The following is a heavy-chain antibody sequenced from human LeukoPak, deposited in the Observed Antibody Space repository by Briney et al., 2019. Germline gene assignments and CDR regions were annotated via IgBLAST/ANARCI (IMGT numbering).Heavy chain of an antibody. CDR1: GFTFSSYW. Sequence: PGGSLRLSCAASGFTFSSYWMHWVRQAPGKGLVWVSRINSDGSSTSYADSVKGRFTISRDNAKNTLYLQMNSLRAEDTAMYYCARDCSSTSCYENDAFDIWGQGTMVTVSS. CDR3: ARDCSSTSCYENDAFDI. D-gene: IGHD2-2*01. J-gene: IGHJ3*02. V-gene: IGHV3-74*01. CDR2: INSDGSST.